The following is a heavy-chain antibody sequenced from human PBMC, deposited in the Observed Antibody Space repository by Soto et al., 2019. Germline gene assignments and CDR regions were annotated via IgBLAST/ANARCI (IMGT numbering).Heavy chain of an antibody. CDR1: GDSITSRSHY. V-gene: IGHV4-39*01. D-gene: IGHD6-6*01. CDR2: NYYDCNT. J-gene: IGHJ4*02. CDR3: VRSSIEPSVFMHPLDY. Sequence: QLQLQESGPGRVKPSETLSLTCTVSGDSITSRSHYWGWSRQPPGKGLQSIANNYYDCNTYYNPSLKRRVTISLDTSKNQFSLRMNSGTAADTAVYYCVRSSIEPSVFMHPLDYWGQGTLVTVSS.